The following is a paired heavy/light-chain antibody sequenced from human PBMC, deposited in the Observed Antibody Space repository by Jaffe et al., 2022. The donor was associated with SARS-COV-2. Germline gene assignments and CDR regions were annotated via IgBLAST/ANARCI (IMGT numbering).Heavy chain of an antibody. J-gene: IGHJ5*02. CDR2: IHYSGSA. D-gene: IGHD6-19*01. CDR1: GGSMSTGGYY. V-gene: IGHV4-31*03. CDR3: AGARTFVTVAPIRKHGWFGP. Sequence: QVQLRESGPGLVKPSQTLSLTCTVSGGSMSTGGYYWSWIRQRPGKGLEWIGYIHYSGSADYNQSLKSRVSMSVDTSKNQFSLQVNSLTAADTGIYYCAGARTFVTVAPIRKHGWFGPWGQGALVTVSS.
Light chain of an antibody. J-gene: IGKJ2*01. V-gene: IGKV4-1*01. CDR1: QSVFYSSTNKNS. Sequence: DIVMTQSPDSLAVSLGERATLSCKSSQSVFYSSTNKNSLAWFQQKPGQAPRLLIYWASTRESGVPDRFSGRGSGTDFTLTISSLQAEDVAVYYCQQYYTSPYTFGQGTKVEIK. CDR3: QQYYTSPYT. CDR2: WAS.